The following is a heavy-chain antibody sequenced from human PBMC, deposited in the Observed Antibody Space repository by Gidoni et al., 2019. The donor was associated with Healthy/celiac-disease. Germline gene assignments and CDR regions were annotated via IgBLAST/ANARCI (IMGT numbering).Heavy chain of an antibody. CDR1: GFTFSSYG. CDR2: ISYDGSNK. D-gene: IGHD4-17*01. Sequence: QVQLVESGGGVVQPGRSLRLSCSAAGFTFSSYGMPWVRQAPGKGLEGVAVISYDGSNKYYADSVKGRFTISRDNYKNTLYLQMNSLRAEDTAVYYCARRYGLQIDYWGQGTLVTVSS. V-gene: IGHV3-30*03. J-gene: IGHJ4*02. CDR3: ARRYGLQIDY.